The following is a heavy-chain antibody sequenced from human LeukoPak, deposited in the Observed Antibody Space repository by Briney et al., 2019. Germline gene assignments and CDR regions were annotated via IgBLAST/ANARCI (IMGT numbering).Heavy chain of an antibody. CDR1: GFTFCSYA. CDR2: ISGSGGGT. D-gene: IGHD6-13*01. Sequence: GGSLRLSCAASGFTFCSYARSWVRQAPGKGLEWVSAISGSGGGTYYADSVKGRFTISRDNSKNTLYLQMNSLRAEDTAVYYCAKVEGLYSSSWLDAFDIWGQGTMVTVSS. V-gene: IGHV3-23*01. J-gene: IGHJ3*02. CDR3: AKVEGLYSSSWLDAFDI.